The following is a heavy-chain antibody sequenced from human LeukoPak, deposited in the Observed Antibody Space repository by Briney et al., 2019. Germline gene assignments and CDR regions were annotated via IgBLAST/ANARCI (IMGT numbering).Heavy chain of an antibody. J-gene: IGHJ3*02. D-gene: IGHD1-14*01. Sequence: PSETLSLTCTVSGGSISSGSCYWSWIRQPAGKGLEWIGRIYTSGSTNYNPSLKSRVTISVDTSKNQFSLKLSSVTAADTAVYYCARVVTGRLSEAFDIWGQGTMVTVSS. CDR1: GGSISSGSCY. V-gene: IGHV4-61*02. CDR3: ARVVTGRLSEAFDI. CDR2: IYTSGST.